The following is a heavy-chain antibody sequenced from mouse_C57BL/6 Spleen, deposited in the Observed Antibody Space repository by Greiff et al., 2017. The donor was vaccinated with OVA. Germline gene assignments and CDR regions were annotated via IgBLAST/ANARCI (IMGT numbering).Heavy chain of an antibody. CDR1: GYSITSGYY. Sequence: EVKLQESGPGLVKPSQSLSLTCSVTGYSITSGYYWNWIRQFPGNKLEWMGYISYDGSNNYNPSLKNRISITRDTSKNQFFLKLNSVTTEDTATYYCARRYGSSYGWYFDVWGTGTTVTVSS. D-gene: IGHD1-1*01. CDR3: ARRYGSSYGWYFDV. V-gene: IGHV3-6*01. J-gene: IGHJ1*03. CDR2: ISYDGSN.